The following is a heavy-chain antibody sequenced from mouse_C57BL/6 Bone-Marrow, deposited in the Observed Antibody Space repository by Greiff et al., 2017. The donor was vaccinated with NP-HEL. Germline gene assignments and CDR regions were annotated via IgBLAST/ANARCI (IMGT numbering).Heavy chain of an antibody. Sequence: VQLQQSGAELVRPGTSVKLSCKASGYTFTSYWMHWVKQRPGPGLEWIGVIDPSDSYTNYNQKFKGKATLTVDTSSSTAYMQLSSLTSEDSAVYYCARYHYYGSSFDYWGQGTTLTVSS. CDR1: GYTFTSYW. CDR2: IDPSDSYT. J-gene: IGHJ2*01. V-gene: IGHV1-59*01. CDR3: ARYHYYGSSFDY. D-gene: IGHD1-1*01.